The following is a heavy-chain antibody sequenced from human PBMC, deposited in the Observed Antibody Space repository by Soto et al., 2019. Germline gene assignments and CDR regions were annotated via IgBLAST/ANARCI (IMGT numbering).Heavy chain of an antibody. CDR3: AKGYDFWSGRYYFDY. D-gene: IGHD3-3*01. CDR1: GFTFSSYA. J-gene: IGHJ4*02. CDR2: ISGSGGST. V-gene: IGHV3-23*01. Sequence: GSLSLSCAASGFTFSSYAMSWVRPAPGKGLEWVSAISGSGGSTYYADSVKGRFTISRDNSKNTLYLQMNSLRAEDTAVYYCAKGYDFWSGRYYFDYWGQGTLVTVSS.